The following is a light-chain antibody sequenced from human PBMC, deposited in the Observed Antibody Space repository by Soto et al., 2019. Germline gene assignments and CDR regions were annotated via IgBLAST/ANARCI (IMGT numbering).Light chain of an antibody. V-gene: IGKV3-15*01. CDR2: GAS. CDR3: QQYNNWPPYT. J-gene: IGKJ2*01. Sequence: EIVMTQSPATLSVSPRERATLSCRASQSVSSNLAWYQQKPGQAPRLLIYGASTRATGIPARFSGSGSGTEFTLTISSLQSEDLAVYYCQQYNNWPPYTFGQGTKLEIK. CDR1: QSVSSN.